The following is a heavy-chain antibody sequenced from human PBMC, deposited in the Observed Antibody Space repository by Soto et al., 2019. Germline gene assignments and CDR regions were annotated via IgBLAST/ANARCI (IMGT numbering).Heavy chain of an antibody. CDR2: ISTNGGST. CDR3: VKGEYYYDSSGYYPFDY. Sequence: GGSLSLSCAVSGFTFSSFASNWVRKAPGKGLEYVSSISTNGGSTDYADSVKGRFTISRDNSKNTVYLQMSSLRVEDTAVYYCVKGEYYYDSSGYYPFDYWGQGTLVTVSS. V-gene: IGHV3-64D*06. CDR1: GFTFSSFA. J-gene: IGHJ4*02. D-gene: IGHD3-22*01.